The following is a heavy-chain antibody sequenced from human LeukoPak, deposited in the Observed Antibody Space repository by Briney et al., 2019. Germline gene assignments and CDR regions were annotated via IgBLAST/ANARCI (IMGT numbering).Heavy chain of an antibody. CDR1: GFTFSSYW. Sequence: GSLRLSCAASGFTFSSYWMHWVRQAPGKGLVWVSRINSDGSSTSYADSVKGRFTISRDNAKNTLYLQMNSLRAEDTAVYYCARNWAGSYAFDIWGQGTMVTVSS. V-gene: IGHV3-74*01. CDR2: INSDGSST. J-gene: IGHJ3*02. CDR3: ARNWAGSYAFDI. D-gene: IGHD3-10*01.